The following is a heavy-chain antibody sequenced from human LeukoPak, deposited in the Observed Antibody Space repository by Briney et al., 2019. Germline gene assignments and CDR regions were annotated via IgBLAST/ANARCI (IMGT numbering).Heavy chain of an antibody. CDR3: ARDGMITFGGVIVAYYFDY. V-gene: IGHV3-30*04. CDR1: GFTFSSYA. CDR2: ISYEGSNK. J-gene: IGHJ4*02. Sequence: GRSLRLSCAASGFTFSSYAMHWVRQAPGKGLEWVADISYEGSNKYYADSVKGRFTISRDNSKNTLYLQMNSLRAEDTAVYYCARDGMITFGGVIVAYYFDYWGQGTLVTVSS. D-gene: IGHD3-16*02.